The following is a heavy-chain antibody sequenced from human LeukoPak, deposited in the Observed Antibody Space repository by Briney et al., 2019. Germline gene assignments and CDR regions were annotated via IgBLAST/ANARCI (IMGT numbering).Heavy chain of an antibody. CDR1: GFNFSSYS. Sequence: GGSLRLSCAASGFNFSSYSLNWVRQAPGKGLEWVSYISSSTRRIYYADSVKGRFTISRDSAKNSLYLQTDSLRDEDTAMYYCAREFPPHCSSTSCYPDHWGQGTLVTVAS. J-gene: IGHJ5*02. V-gene: IGHV3-48*02. CDR2: ISSSTRRI. D-gene: IGHD2-2*01. CDR3: AREFPPHCSSTSCYPDH.